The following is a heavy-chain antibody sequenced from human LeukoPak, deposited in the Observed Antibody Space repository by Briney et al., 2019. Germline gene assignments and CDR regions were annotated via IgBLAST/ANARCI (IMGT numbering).Heavy chain of an antibody. Sequence: PGGSLRLSRAASGFTFSSYSMNWVRQAPGKGLEWVSSISSSSSYIYYADSVKGRFTISRDNAKNSLYLQMNSLRAEDTAVYYCARTYYDILTGYYGLFDYWGQGTLVTVSS. CDR2: ISSSSSYI. J-gene: IGHJ4*02. CDR3: ARTYYDILTGYYGLFDY. V-gene: IGHV3-21*01. CDR1: GFTFSSYS. D-gene: IGHD3-9*01.